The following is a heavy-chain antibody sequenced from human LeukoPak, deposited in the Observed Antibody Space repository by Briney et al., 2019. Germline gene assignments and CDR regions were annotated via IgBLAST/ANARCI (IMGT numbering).Heavy chain of an antibody. V-gene: IGHV3-11*01. D-gene: IGHD6-13*01. CDR3: ARQTLAAAGPFDY. Sequence: GGSLRLSCAVSGFTFSDYYMSWIRQAPGKGLEWVSYISSSGSTIYYADSVKGRFTISRDNAKNSLYLQMSSLKASDTAMYYCARQTLAAAGPFDYWGQGTLVTVSS. J-gene: IGHJ4*02. CDR2: ISSSGSTI. CDR1: GFTFSDYY.